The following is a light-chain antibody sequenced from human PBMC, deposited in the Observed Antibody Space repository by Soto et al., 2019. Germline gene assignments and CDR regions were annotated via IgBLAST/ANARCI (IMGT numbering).Light chain of an antibody. J-gene: IGKJ3*01. Sequence: DIQMTQSPSSLSASAGDRVTITCRASQGISNYLAWFQQKPGNAPKSLIYAASSVQSGLPSKFSGSGSGTSFTLTISRLQPEDVATYYCQQYNSYPFTFGPGTKVDIK. CDR3: QQYNSYPFT. V-gene: IGKV1-16*02. CDR1: QGISNY. CDR2: AAS.